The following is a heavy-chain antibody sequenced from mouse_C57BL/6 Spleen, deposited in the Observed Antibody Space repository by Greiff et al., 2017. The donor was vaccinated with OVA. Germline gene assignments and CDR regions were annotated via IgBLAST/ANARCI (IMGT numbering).Heavy chain of an antibody. CDR1: GFTFTDYY. D-gene: IGHD1-1*01. Sequence: DVQLVESGGGLVQPGGSLSLSCAASGFTFTDYYMSWVREPPGKALEWLGFIRNKANGYTTEYSASVKSRFTISIDNSQSILYLQMNALRAEDIATYYCASSYYYGSSPFAYWGQGTLVTVSA. CDR2: IRNKANGYTT. CDR3: ASSYYYGSSPFAY. V-gene: IGHV7-3*01. J-gene: IGHJ3*01.